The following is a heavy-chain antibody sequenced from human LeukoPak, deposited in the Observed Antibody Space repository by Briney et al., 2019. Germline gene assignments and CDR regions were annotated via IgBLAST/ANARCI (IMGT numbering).Heavy chain of an antibody. Sequence: GGSLRLSCVASGFTFSSFQMNWVRQAPGKGLEWVSYISSSGSIMFYADSVKGRFTISRDNAKNSLYLHTNSLRAEDTAVYYCARTPTYYDILTDYPYYFDYWGQGTLVTVSS. CDR3: ARTPTYYDILTDYPYYFDY. V-gene: IGHV3-48*03. D-gene: IGHD3-9*01. CDR2: ISSSGSIM. J-gene: IGHJ4*02. CDR1: GFTFSSFQ.